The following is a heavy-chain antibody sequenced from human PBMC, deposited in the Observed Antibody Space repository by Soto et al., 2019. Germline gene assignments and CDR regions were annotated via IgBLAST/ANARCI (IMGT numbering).Heavy chain of an antibody. Sequence: LSLTCTVSGGSISSGDYYWSWIRQPPGKGLEWIGYIYYSGSTYYNPSLKSRVTISVDTSKNQFSLKLSSVTAADTAVYYCARERSCSGGSCYPFDYWGQGTLVTVSS. CDR2: IYYSGST. CDR1: GGSISSGDYY. CDR3: ARERSCSGGSCYPFDY. D-gene: IGHD2-15*01. J-gene: IGHJ4*02. V-gene: IGHV4-30-4*01.